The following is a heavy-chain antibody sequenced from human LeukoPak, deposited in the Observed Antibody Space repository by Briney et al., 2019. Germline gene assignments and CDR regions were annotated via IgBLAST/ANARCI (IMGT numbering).Heavy chain of an antibody. CDR3: ARGPPLTYYYDSSGYYRHFDY. CDR1: GYTFTSYY. D-gene: IGHD3-22*01. Sequence: ASVKVSCKASGYTFTSYYMHWVRQAPGQGLEWMGIINPSGGSTSYAQKFRGRVTMTRDMSTSTVYMELSSLRSGDTAVYYCARGPPLTYYYDSSGYYRHFDYWGQGTLVTVSS. CDR2: INPSGGST. J-gene: IGHJ4*02. V-gene: IGHV1-46*01.